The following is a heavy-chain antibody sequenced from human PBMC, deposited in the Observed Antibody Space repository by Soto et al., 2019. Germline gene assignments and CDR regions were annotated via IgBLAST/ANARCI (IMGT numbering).Heavy chain of an antibody. V-gene: IGHV1-69*06. Sequence: QVQLVQSGAEVKKPGSSVKVSCKASGGTFSSYAISWVRQAPGQGLEWMGGIIPIFGTANYAQKFQGRVTINADKSTSTAKMELNRLRSEDTAVYYCSRMRNLKKGDWCGHWGQGTLVTASS. CDR2: IIPIFGTA. CDR3: SRMRNLKKGDWCGH. J-gene: IGHJ5*02. CDR1: GGTFSSYA.